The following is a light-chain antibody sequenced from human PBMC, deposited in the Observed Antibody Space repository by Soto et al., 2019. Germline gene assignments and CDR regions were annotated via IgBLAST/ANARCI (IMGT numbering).Light chain of an antibody. CDR2: GAS. CDR1: KSVSSRY. V-gene: IGKV3-20*01. CDR3: QQYGNSRWT. J-gene: IGKJ1*01. Sequence: EIVLTQSPVTLSLSPGERATLSCRASKSVSSRYLAWYQQKPGQAPRLLISGASTRATGIPDRFSGSGSGTDFTLTISRLEPEDFAVYYCQQYGNSRWTFGQGTKVEIK.